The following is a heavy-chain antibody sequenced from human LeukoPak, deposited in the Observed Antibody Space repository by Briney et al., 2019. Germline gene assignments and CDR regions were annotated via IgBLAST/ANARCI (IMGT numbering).Heavy chain of an antibody. CDR1: GYPFTIYD. CDR3: ARGRQSEL. J-gene: IGHJ4*02. V-gene: IGHV1-8*01. Sequence: ASVKVSCKGSGYPFTIYDINWVRQAPGQGLGWVWLINPMGMRAYTQNFHARVSMTTNTSINTAYMELSSLRSDDTAVYSCARGRQSELWGQGTLVTVSS. D-gene: IGHD1-7*01. CDR2: INPMGMR.